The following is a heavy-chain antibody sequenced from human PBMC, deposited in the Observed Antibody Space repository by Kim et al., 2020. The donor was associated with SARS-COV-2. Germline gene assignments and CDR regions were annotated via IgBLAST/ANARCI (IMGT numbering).Heavy chain of an antibody. CDR2: ISYDGSNK. Sequence: GGSLRLSCAASGFTFSSYAMHWVRQAPGKGLEWVAVISYDGSNKYYADSVKGRFTISRDNSKNTLYLQMNSLRAEDTAVYYCARDYTYDPQFDYWGQGTLVTVSS. J-gene: IGHJ4*02. CDR3: ARDYTYDPQFDY. D-gene: IGHD3-16*01. CDR1: GFTFSSYA. V-gene: IGHV3-30-3*01.